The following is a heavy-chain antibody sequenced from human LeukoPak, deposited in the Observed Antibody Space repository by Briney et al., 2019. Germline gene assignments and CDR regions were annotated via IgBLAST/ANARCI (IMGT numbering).Heavy chain of an antibody. J-gene: IGHJ4*02. V-gene: IGHV3-23*01. D-gene: IGHD3-22*01. CDR3: AKMDYSDSNDDLPLFDN. Sequence: PRGCLRLAFSASGLTFANYAGAWVRRAPGRGLRWVTGLPGNGCTTYYADSVKGRFTVSRDNSRNTLYLQMNSLRVENTAVYYCAKMDYSDSNDDLPLFDNWGQGTLVTVSS. CDR2: LPGNGCTT. CDR1: GLTFANYA.